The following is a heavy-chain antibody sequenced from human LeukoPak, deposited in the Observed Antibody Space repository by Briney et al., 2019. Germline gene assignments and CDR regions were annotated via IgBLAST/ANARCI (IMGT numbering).Heavy chain of an antibody. CDR1: GYTFTSYG. V-gene: IGHV1-18*01. J-gene: IGHJ4*02. D-gene: IGHD1-1*01. Sequence: GASVKVSCKASGYTFTSYGISWVRQAPGQGLEWMGWISAYNGNTNYAQKLQGRVTMTTDTSTSTAYMELRSLRSDYTAVYYCASGTTGTTGPYYFDYWGQGTLVTVSS. CDR3: ASGTTGTTGPYYFDY. CDR2: ISAYNGNT.